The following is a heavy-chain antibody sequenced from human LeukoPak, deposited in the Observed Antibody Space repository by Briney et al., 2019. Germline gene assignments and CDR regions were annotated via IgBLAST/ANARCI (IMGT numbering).Heavy chain of an antibody. Sequence: GGSLRLSCAASGFTFSSYGMHWVRQAPGKGLEGVAVIWYDGSNKYYADSVKGRFTISRDNSKNTLYLQMNSLRAEDTVVYYCARASFTTIFGASVDYWGQGTLVTVSS. CDR2: IWYDGSNK. D-gene: IGHD3-3*01. V-gene: IGHV3-33*01. J-gene: IGHJ4*02. CDR3: ARASFTTIFGASVDY. CDR1: GFTFSSYG.